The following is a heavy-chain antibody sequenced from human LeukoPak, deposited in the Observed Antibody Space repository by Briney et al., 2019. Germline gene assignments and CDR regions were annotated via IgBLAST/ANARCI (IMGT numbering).Heavy chain of an antibody. CDR2: IYYSGST. D-gene: IGHD6-19*01. J-gene: IGHJ4*02. Sequence: SETLSLTCTVSGGSISSYYWSWIRQPPGKGLEWIGYIYYSGSTNYNPSLRSRVPISLDTSKNQFSLKLSSVTAADTAVYYCARCLTVAGTIENWGQGTLVTVSS. CDR3: ARCLTVAGTIEN. V-gene: IGHV4-59*01. CDR1: GGSISSYY.